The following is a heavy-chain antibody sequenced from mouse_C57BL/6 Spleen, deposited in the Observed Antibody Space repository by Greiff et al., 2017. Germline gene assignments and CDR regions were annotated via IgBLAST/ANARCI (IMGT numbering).Heavy chain of an antibody. CDR3: ASDGYYDWFAY. J-gene: IGHJ3*01. D-gene: IGHD2-3*01. Sequence: QVQLQQPGAELVKPGASVKLSCKASGYTFTSYWMHWVKQRPGRGLEWIGRIDPNSGGTKYNEKFKSKATLTVDTPSSTAYMQLSSRTSEDSAVYDCASDGYYDWFAYWGQGTLVTVSA. V-gene: IGHV1-72*01. CDR1: GYTFTSYW. CDR2: IDPNSGGT.